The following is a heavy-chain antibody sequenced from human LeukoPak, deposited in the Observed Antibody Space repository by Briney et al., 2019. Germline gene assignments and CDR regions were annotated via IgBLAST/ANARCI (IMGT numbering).Heavy chain of an antibody. V-gene: IGHV4-59*01. CDR2: IYYSGST. J-gene: IGHJ4*02. D-gene: IGHD5-24*01. Sequence: SESLSLTCTVSGGSISSYYWSWIRQPPGKGLEWIGYIYYSGSTNYNPSLKSRVTISVDTSKNQFSLKLGSVTAADTAVYYCASSMAGFPTDWGQGTLVTVSS. CDR3: ASSMAGFPTD. CDR1: GGSISSYY.